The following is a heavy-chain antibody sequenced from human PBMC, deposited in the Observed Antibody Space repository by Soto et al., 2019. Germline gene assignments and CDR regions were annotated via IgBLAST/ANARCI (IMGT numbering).Heavy chain of an antibody. CDR3: ARHYYGSGSPFDY. D-gene: IGHD3-10*01. V-gene: IGHV5-51*01. CDR2: IYPGDSDT. Sequence: GESLKISCKGSGYSFTSYWIGWVRQMPGKGLEWMGIIYPGDSDTSYSPSFQGHISISTDKSIGTAYLQWSSLKASDTAMYYCARHYYGSGSPFDYWGQGTLVTVSS. J-gene: IGHJ4*02. CDR1: GYSFTSYW.